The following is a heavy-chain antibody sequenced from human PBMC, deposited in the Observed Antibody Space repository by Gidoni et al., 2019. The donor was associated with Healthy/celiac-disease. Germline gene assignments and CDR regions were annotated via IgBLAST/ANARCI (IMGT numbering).Heavy chain of an antibody. Sequence: QGRSVAYGGCGGQPGRAMSLSCGAAGLPLSSYGMHWVRQAPGKGLEWVAVISYDGSNKYYADSVKGRFTISRENSKNTLYLQMNSLRAEDTAVYYCAKYGAAGSYYAVYWGQGTLVTVSS. CDR3: AKYGAAGSYYAVY. J-gene: IGHJ4*02. CDR1: GLPLSSYG. V-gene: IGHV3-30*18. CDR2: ISYDGSNK. D-gene: IGHD1-26*01.